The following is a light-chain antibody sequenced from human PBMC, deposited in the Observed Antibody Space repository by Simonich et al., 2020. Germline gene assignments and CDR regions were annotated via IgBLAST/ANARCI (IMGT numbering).Light chain of an antibody. CDR3: CSYAGSSTVV. J-gene: IGLJ2*01. CDR1: SSDVGSYNL. Sequence: QSALTQPASVSGSPGQSITISCTGTSSDVGSYNLVSWYQQHPGKAPKLMIYEGSKRPSVASNRFSGSKSGNTASLTISGLQAEDEADYYCCSYAGSSTVVFGGGTKLTVL. CDR2: EGS. V-gene: IGLV2-23*01.